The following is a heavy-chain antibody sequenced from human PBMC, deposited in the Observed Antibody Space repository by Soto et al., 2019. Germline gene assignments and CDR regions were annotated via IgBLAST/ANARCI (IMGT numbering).Heavy chain of an antibody. D-gene: IGHD2-15*01. Sequence: GGSLRLSCAASGFTFSSYWMSWVRQAPGKGLEWVANIKQDGSEKYYVDSVKGRFTISRDNAKNSLYLQMNSLRAEDTAVYYCARFVGAVVAPRKGFDYWGQGTLVTVSS. CDR2: IKQDGSEK. V-gene: IGHV3-7*01. CDR1: GFTFSSYW. J-gene: IGHJ4*02. CDR3: ARFVGAVVAPRKGFDY.